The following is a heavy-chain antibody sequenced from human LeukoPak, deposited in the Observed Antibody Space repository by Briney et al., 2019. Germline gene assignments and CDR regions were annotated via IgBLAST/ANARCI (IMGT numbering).Heavy chain of an antibody. CDR3: ARDRNYDSSGYYYDAFDI. CDR1: GLTFSSYW. Sequence: PGGSLRLSCAASGLTFSSYWMSWVRQAPGKGLEWVANIKQDGSEKYYVDSVKGRFTISRDNAKNSLYLQMNSLRAEDTAVYYCARDRNYDSSGYYYDAFDIWGQGTMVTVSS. CDR2: IKQDGSEK. J-gene: IGHJ3*02. D-gene: IGHD3-22*01. V-gene: IGHV3-7*01.